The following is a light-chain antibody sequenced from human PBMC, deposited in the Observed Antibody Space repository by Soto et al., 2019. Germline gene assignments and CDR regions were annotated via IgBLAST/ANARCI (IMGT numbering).Light chain of an antibody. Sequence: EIFLAQAPYTLCLSPGEGATLSCRHSQSIRSERLAWYQQKPGQAPRLVIFDASNRASGMPERFSGSGSGTDFTLTIARLEPEDFAVYYCQEYDGAPITFGLGTKVDIK. V-gene: IGKV3-20*01. CDR2: DAS. CDR1: QSIRSER. CDR3: QEYDGAPIT. J-gene: IGKJ1*01.